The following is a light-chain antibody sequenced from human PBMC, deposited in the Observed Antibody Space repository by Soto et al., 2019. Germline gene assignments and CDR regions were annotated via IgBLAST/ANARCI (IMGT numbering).Light chain of an antibody. J-gene: IGLJ2*01. V-gene: IGLV4-69*01. CDR2: LNSDGSH. Sequence: QLVLTQSPSASASLGASVKLTCTLSSGLNSYAIAWHQQQPEKGPRYLMKLNSDGSHSKGDGIPDRFSGSSSGAERYLTISSLQSEDEADYYCQTWGTGIGVFVGGTTLTVL. CDR3: QTWGTGIGV. CDR1: SGLNSYA.